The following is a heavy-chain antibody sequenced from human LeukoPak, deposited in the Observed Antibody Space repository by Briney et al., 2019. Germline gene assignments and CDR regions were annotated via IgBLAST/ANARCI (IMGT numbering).Heavy chain of an antibody. J-gene: IGHJ5*01. CDR3: ARDLPGSGHYFDS. D-gene: IGHD3-10*01. CDR2: IRYDGSNK. V-gene: IGHV3-30*02. CDR1: GFSFSSHA. Sequence: PGGSLRLSCAASGFSFSSHAMHWVRQAPGKGLEWVAYIRYDGSNKYHAGSVKGRFTISRDNSKDTLYLQMNSLRVEDTAVYYCARDLPGSGHYFDSWGQGTQATVPS.